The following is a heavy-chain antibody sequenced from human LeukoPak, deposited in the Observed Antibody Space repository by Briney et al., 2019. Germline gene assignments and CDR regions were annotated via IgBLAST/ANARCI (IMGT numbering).Heavy chain of an antibody. V-gene: IGHV4-34*01. CDR2: INHSGST. Sequence: PSETLSLTCAVYGGSFSGHYWSWIRQPPGKGLEWIGEINHSGSTNYNPSLKSRVTISVDTSKNQFSLKLSSVTAADTAAYYCARECSGGSCLDYWGQGTPVTVSS. CDR3: ARECSGGSCLDY. D-gene: IGHD2-15*01. CDR1: GGSFSGHY. J-gene: IGHJ4*02.